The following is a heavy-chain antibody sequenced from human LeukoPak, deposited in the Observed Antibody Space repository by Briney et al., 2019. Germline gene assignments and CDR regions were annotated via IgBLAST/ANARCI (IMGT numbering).Heavy chain of an antibody. CDR2: ISGSGGGT. J-gene: IGHJ4*02. CDR3: ASQGTYYDILTGYFPVYYFDY. Sequence: GSLRLSCAASGFTFSSYAMSWVRQAPGKGLEWVSAISGSGGGTYYADSVKGRFTISRDNSKNTLYLQMNSLRAEDTAVYYCASQGTYYDILTGYFPVYYFDYWGQRTLVTVSS. CDR1: GFTFSSYA. D-gene: IGHD3-9*01. V-gene: IGHV3-23*01.